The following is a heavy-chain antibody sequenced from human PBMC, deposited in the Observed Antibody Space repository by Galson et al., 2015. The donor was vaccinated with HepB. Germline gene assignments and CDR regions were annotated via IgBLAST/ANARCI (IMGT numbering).Heavy chain of an antibody. Sequence: SLRLSCAASGFTFDDYAMHWVRQAPGKGLEWVSGISWNSGSIDYADSVKGRFTISRDNAKNSLYLQMNSLRAEDTALYYCAKAGFYDTTPDALDYWGQGPLVTVSS. V-gene: IGHV3-9*01. CDR1: GFTFDDYA. J-gene: IGHJ4*02. CDR2: ISWNSGSI. D-gene: IGHD3-22*01. CDR3: AKAGFYDTTPDALDY.